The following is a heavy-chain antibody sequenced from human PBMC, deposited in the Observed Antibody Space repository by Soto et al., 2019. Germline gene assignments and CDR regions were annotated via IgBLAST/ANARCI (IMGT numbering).Heavy chain of an antibody. V-gene: IGHV4-30-4*01. CDR3: ASRKSSPYFDY. J-gene: IGHJ4*02. CDR2: IYYSGSP. D-gene: IGHD3-10*01. Sequence: QVQLQESGPGLVKPSQTLSLTCTVSGGSISSGDYYWSWIRQPPGKGLEWIGSIYYSGSPYYNPSLKSRVTIAVDTSKNQFSLKLSSVTAADTAVYSCASRKSSPYFDYWGQGTLVTVSS. CDR1: GGSISSGDYY.